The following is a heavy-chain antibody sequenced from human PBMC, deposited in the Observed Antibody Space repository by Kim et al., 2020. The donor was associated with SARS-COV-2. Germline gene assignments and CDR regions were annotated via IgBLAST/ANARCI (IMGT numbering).Heavy chain of an antibody. V-gene: IGHV3-33*01. J-gene: IGHJ4*02. CDR1: GFTFSSYG. CDR2: IYYDGSNK. CDR3: ARDHLSSLYYFDY. D-gene: IGHD6-13*01. Sequence: GGSLRLSCAASGFTFSSYGMHWVRQAPGKGLEWMAVIYYDGSNKYYADSVKGRFTISRDNSKNTLYLQMNSLRAEDTAVHYCARDHLSSLYYFDYWGQGTLVTVSS.